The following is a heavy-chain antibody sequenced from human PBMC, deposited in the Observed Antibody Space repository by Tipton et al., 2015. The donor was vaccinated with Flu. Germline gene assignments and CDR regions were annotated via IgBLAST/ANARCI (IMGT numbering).Heavy chain of an antibody. V-gene: IGHV4-59*01. CDR3: ARLPLPLSYFDY. CDR1: DASISSYY. J-gene: IGHJ4*02. CDR2: IYDSGNT. Sequence: TLSLTCTVSDASISSYYWSWIRQPPGRGLEWIGYIYDSGNTNYNPSLKSRVTISVDTSNNQFSLKLSSVTAADTAVYYCARLPLPLSYFDYWGQGTLVTVSS.